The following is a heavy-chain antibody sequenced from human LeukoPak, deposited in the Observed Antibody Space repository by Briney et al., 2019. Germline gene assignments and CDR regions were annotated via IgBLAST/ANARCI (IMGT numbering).Heavy chain of an antibody. D-gene: IGHD3/OR15-3a*01. CDR1: GYTFTSYY. CDR2: INPSGGST. V-gene: IGHV1-46*01. Sequence: ALVKVSCKASGYTFTSYYMHWVRQAPGQGLEWMGIINPSGGSTSYAQKFQGRVTMTRDTPTSTVYMELSSLRSEDTAVYYCARANGGGTGYPFYYFDYWGQGTLVTVSS. J-gene: IGHJ4*02. CDR3: ARANGGGTGYPFYYFDY.